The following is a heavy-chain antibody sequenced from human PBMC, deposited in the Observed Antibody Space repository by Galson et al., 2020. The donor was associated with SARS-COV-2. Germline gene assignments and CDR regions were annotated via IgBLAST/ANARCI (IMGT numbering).Heavy chain of an antibody. D-gene: IGHD3-22*01. CDR1: GGSFKNYY. CDR2: INHRGST. J-gene: IGHJ6*03. V-gene: IGHV4-34*01. CDR3: VRGAEERRMIGVVPYYYTYMDV. Sequence: SETLSLTCAVYGGSFKNYYWTWIRQSPGKGLQWIGEINHRGSTNYDPSLQGRVAMSVDTSKNQFSLRLSSVTAADTAVYYCVRGAEERRMIGVVPYYYTYMDVWGEGTTVTVSS.